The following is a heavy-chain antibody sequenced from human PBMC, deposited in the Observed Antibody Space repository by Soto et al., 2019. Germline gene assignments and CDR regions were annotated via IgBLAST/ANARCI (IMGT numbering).Heavy chain of an antibody. CDR2: IWYDGSYK. D-gene: IGHD1-26*01. Sequence: QVQLVESGGGVVQPGTSLRLSCAASGFTFSAYGMHWVRQAPGKGLEWVAVIWYDGSYKYYVDSVKGRFTISRDNSKNTLYLHMDSLRVEDTAMYYCARDNSGSYSGGSGYWGQGTLVTVSS. CDR1: GFTFSAYG. CDR3: ARDNSGSYSGGSGY. V-gene: IGHV3-33*01. J-gene: IGHJ4*02.